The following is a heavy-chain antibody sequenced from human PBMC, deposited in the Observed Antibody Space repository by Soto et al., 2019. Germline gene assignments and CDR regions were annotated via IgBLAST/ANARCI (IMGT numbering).Heavy chain of an antibody. J-gene: IGHJ6*02. CDR3: ARRTVVTPFYYYYGMDV. CDR1: GGSISSSSYY. Sequence: SEILSLTCTVSGGSISSSSYYWGWIRQPPGKGLEWIGSIYYSGSTYYNPSLKSRVTISVDTSKNQFSLKLSSVTAADTAVYYCARRTVVTPFYYYYGMDVWGQGTTVPVSS. V-gene: IGHV4-39*01. D-gene: IGHD2-21*02. CDR2: IYYSGST.